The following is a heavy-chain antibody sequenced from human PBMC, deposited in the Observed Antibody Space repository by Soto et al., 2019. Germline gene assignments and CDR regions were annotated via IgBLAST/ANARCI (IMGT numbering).Heavy chain of an antibody. J-gene: IGHJ4*02. CDR1: GYSFTSYW. D-gene: IGHD3-22*01. V-gene: IGHV5-51*01. CDR3: ARLYDSSGYYYGYFDY. CDR2: IYPGDSDT. Sequence: PGESLKISCKGSGYSFTSYWIGWVRQMPGKGLEWMGIIYPGDSDTRYSPSFQGQVTISADKSISTAYLQWSSLKASDTAMYYCARLYDSSGYYYGYFDYWGQGTLVTVSS.